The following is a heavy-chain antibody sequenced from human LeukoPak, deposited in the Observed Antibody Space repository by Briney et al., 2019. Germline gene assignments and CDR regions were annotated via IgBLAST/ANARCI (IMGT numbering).Heavy chain of an antibody. J-gene: IGHJ3*02. CDR3: AKDNNVVPAADDAFDI. V-gene: IGHV3-30-3*01. Sequence: PGGSLRLSCAASGFTFSSYAMHWVRQAPGKGLEWVAVISYDGSNKYYADSVKGRFTISRDNSKNTLYLQMNSLRAEDTAVYYCAKDNNVVPAADDAFDIWGQGTMVTVSS. CDR2: ISYDGSNK. D-gene: IGHD2-2*01. CDR1: GFTFSSYA.